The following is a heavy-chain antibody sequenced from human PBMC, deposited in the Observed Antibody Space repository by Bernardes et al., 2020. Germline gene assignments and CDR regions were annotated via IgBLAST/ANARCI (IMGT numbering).Heavy chain of an antibody. J-gene: IGHJ3*02. CDR2: ISGSGGST. V-gene: IGHV3-23*01. CDR1: GFTFSSYA. D-gene: IGHD6-19*01. Sequence: GGSLRLSCAASGFTFSSYAMSWVRQAPGQGLEWVSAISGSGGSTYYADSVKGRFTISRDNSKNTLYLQMNSLRAEDTAVYYCAKGVGYSSGWDAFDIWGQGTMVTGSS. CDR3: AKGVGYSSGWDAFDI.